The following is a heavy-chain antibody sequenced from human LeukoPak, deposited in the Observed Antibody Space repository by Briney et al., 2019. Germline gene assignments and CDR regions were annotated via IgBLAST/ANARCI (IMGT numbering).Heavy chain of an antibody. D-gene: IGHD6-6*01. J-gene: IGHJ6*02. CDR2: ISAYNGNT. CDR1: GYTFTSYG. CDR3: ARESGTIAAPYYYGMDV. V-gene: IGHV1-18*01. Sequence: APVKVSCKASGYTFTSYGISWVRQAPGQGLEWMGWISAYNGNTNYAQKLQGRVTMTTDTSTSTAYMELRSLRSDDTAVYYCARESGTIAAPYYYGMDVRGQGTTVTVSS.